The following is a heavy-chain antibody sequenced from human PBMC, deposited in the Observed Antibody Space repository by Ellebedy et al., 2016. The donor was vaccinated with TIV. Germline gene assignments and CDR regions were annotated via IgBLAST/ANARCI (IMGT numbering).Heavy chain of an antibody. CDR1: GDSISSGGYS. Sequence: SETLSLXXAVSGDSISSGGYSWSWIRQPPGKGLEWIGYIYHSGKTYYNPSLKSRVTISVDRPKNQFSVRLNSVTAADTAVYYCARVRNYYDSSGYYWSYNWFDPWGQGTLVTVSS. D-gene: IGHD3-22*01. CDR2: IYHSGKT. V-gene: IGHV4-30-2*01. CDR3: ARVRNYYDSSGYYWSYNWFDP. J-gene: IGHJ5*02.